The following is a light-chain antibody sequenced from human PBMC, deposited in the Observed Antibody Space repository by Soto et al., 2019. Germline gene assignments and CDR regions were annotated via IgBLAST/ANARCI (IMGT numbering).Light chain of an antibody. V-gene: IGKV1-5*01. J-gene: IGKJ1*01. CDR1: HDINRW. Sequence: DVQISHSPSTLSASVGDRVTITCRASHDINRWLAWYQQKPGKAPKILIYNADTLESCVPSRFSGSGYGTEFILTISSLQPDDFATYYCQQFSLYWAFGQGTKVDIK. CDR3: QQFSLYWA. CDR2: NAD.